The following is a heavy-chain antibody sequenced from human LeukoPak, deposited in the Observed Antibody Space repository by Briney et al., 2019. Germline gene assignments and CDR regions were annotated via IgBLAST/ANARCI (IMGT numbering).Heavy chain of an antibody. V-gene: IGHV3-7*01. CDR3: ARDLRGGYVVY. CDR2: IKQDGSEK. D-gene: IGHD5-12*01. CDR1: GFTFSSYG. Sequence: GGSLRLSCAASGFTFSSYGMHWVRQAPGKGLEWVANIKQDGSEKYYVDSVKGRFTISRDNAKNSLYLQMNSLRAEDTAVYYCARDLRGGYVVYWGQGTLVTVSS. J-gene: IGHJ4*02.